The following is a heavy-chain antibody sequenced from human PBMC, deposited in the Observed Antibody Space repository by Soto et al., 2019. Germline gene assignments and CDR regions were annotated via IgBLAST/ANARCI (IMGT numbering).Heavy chain of an antibody. D-gene: IGHD5-18*01. CDR3: AREPTSEQLWLHYYGMDV. Sequence: QVQLVQSGAEVKKPGASVKVSCTASGYTFSNYGISWVRQAPGQGLEWMGWISAYNGNTNYAQKLQGRVTMTTDTSTSTAYMELRSLRSDETAVYYCAREPTSEQLWLHYYGMDVWGQGTTVTVSS. CDR1: GYTFSNYG. CDR2: ISAYNGNT. J-gene: IGHJ6*02. V-gene: IGHV1-18*01.